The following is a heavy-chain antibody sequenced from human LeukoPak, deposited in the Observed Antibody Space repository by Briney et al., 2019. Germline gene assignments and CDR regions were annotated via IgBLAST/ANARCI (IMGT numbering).Heavy chain of an antibody. CDR3: ARSKLRFLEWLFY. J-gene: IGHJ4*02. Sequence: NRGRSLRLSCAASGFTFSSYGMHWGRQAPGKGLEWVAVIWYDGSNKYYADSVKGRFTISRDNSKNTLYLQMNSLRAEDTAVYYCARSKLRFLEWLFYWGQGTLVTVSS. V-gene: IGHV3-33*01. CDR1: GFTFSSYG. D-gene: IGHD3-3*01. CDR2: IWYDGSNK.